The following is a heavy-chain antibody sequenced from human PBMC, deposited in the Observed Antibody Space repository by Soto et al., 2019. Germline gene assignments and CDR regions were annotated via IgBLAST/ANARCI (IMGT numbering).Heavy chain of an antibody. CDR1: GGSISSSSYY. J-gene: IGHJ4*02. CDR3: AVVVVAAVDY. Sequence: QLQLQESGPGLVKPSETLSLTCTVSGGSISSSSYYWGWIRQPPGKGLEWIGSIYYSGSTYYNPARQSRVTISVGTPKNQFSLKLNSVPAADTAVYYCAVVVVAAVDYWGQGTLVTVSS. CDR2: IYYSGST. V-gene: IGHV4-39*01. D-gene: IGHD2-15*01.